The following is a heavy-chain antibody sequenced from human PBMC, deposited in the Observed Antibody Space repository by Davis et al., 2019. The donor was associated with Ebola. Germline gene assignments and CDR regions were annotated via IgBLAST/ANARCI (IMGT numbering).Heavy chain of an antibody. J-gene: IGHJ6*02. V-gene: IGHV3-23*01. CDR1: GFTFRSYA. CDR2: ISGSGGST. CDR3: AKLDSSSWDYYYYGMDV. Sequence: GGSLRLSCAASGFTFRSYAMSWVRQAPGKGLEWVSAISGSGGSTYYADSVKGRFTISRDNSKNTLYLQMNSLRAEDTAVYYCAKLDSSSWDYYYYGMDVWGQGTTVTVSS. D-gene: IGHD6-13*01.